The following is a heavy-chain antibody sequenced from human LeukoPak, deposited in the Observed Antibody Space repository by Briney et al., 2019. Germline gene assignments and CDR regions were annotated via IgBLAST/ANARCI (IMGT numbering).Heavy chain of an antibody. Sequence: PSETLSLTCAVYGGSFSGYYWSWIRQPPGKGLEWIGEINHSGSTNYNPSLKSRVTISVDTSKSQFSLKLSSVTAADTAVYYCARTTRGITMVRGPNYDYWGQGTLVTVSS. CDR2: INHSGST. V-gene: IGHV4-34*01. CDR3: ARTTRGITMVRGPNYDY. D-gene: IGHD3-10*01. J-gene: IGHJ4*02. CDR1: GGSFSGYY.